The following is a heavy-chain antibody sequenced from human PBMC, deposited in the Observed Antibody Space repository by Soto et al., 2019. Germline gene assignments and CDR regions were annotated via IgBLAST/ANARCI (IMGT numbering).Heavy chain of an antibody. D-gene: IGHD3-3*01. Sequence: GGSLRLSCAASGFTFSSYGMHWVRQAPGKGLEWVAVIWYDGSNKYYADSVKGRFTISRDNSKNTLYLQMNSLRAEDTAVYYCARAVQSFWSGEGRNWFDPWGQGTLVTVSS. CDR2: IWYDGSNK. CDR1: GFTFSSYG. J-gene: IGHJ5*02. V-gene: IGHV3-33*01. CDR3: ARAVQSFWSGEGRNWFDP.